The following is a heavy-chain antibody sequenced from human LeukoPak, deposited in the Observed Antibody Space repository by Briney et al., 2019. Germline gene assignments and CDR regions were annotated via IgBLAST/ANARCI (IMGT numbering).Heavy chain of an antibody. CDR1: GYTFTSYD. J-gene: IGHJ5*02. Sequence: ASVKVSCKASGYTFTSYDINWVRQATGQGLEWMGWISAYNGNTNYAQKLQGRVTMTTDTSTSTAYMELRSLRSDDTAVYYCTRGPSYHSKWVGGMWFDPWGQGTLVSVSS. D-gene: IGHD6-19*01. CDR2: ISAYNGNT. V-gene: IGHV1-18*01. CDR3: TRGPSYHSKWVGGMWFDP.